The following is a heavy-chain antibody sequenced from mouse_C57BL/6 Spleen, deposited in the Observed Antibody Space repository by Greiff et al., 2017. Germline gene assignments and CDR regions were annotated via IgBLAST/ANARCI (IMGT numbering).Heavy chain of an antibody. V-gene: IGHV5-17*01. D-gene: IGHD2-2*01. J-gene: IGHJ2*01. CDR3: ARNGYRYYFDY. CDR2: ISSGSSTI. Sequence: VQLQQSGGGLVKPGGSLKLSCAASGFTFSDYGMHWVRQAPEKGLEWVAYISSGSSTIYYADTVKGRFTISRDNAKNTLFLQMTSLRSEDTAMYYCARNGYRYYFDYWGQGTTLTVSS. CDR1: GFTFSDYG.